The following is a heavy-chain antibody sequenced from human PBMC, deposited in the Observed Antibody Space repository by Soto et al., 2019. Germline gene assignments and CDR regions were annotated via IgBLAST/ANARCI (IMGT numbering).Heavy chain of an antibody. D-gene: IGHD6-19*01. CDR2: ISYDGSNK. CDR1: GFTFSSYG. Sequence: QVQLVESGGGVVQPGRSLRLSCAASGFTFSSYGMHWVRQAPGKGLEWVAVISYDGSNKYYADSVKGRFTISRDNSKKTLYLQMNSLRAEDTAVYYCAKESGWYRYGMDVWGQGTTVTVSS. V-gene: IGHV3-30*18. J-gene: IGHJ6*02. CDR3: AKESGWYRYGMDV.